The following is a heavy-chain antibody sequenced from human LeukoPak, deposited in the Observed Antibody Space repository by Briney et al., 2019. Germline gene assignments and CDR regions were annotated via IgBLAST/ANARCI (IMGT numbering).Heavy chain of an antibody. CDR3: ARVGYCSSTSCYLRISDAFDI. CDR1: GFSFSRFA. J-gene: IGHJ3*02. CDR2: ISDSGGRI. D-gene: IGHD2-2*01. V-gene: IGHV3-23*01. Sequence: GGSLRLSCAASGFSFSRFAMSWVRQAPGKGLEWVSAISDSGGRINYADSVKGRFTISRDNSKNSLYLQMNSLRAEDTAVYYCARVGYCSSTSCYLRISDAFDIWGQGTMVTVSS.